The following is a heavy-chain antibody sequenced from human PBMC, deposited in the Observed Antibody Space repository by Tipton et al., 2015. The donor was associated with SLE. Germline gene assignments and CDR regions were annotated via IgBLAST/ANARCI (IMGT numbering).Heavy chain of an antibody. D-gene: IGHD6-19*01. V-gene: IGHV3-23*01. J-gene: IGHJ3*02. CDR1: GFTFNTHG. CDR3: ARDQGEQWPYSATFDI. Sequence: GSLRLSCAGSGFTFNTHGMSWLRQAPGKGREWVSAITYCGDGANYADSVKGRFTISRDNSENTLYLQMNSLRADDTAIYYCARDQGEQWPYSATFDIWGQGTMVTVSS. CDR2: ITYCGDGA.